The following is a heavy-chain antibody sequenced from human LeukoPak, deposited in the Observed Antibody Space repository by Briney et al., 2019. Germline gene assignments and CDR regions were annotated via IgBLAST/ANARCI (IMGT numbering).Heavy chain of an antibody. CDR3: ARVSIVWGSMGYYYMDV. J-gene: IGHJ6*03. CDR2: IYYSGST. D-gene: IGHD3-16*01. Sequence: PSETLSLTCTVSGYSISSGYYWGWIRQPPGKGLEWIGSIYYSGSTYYNPSLKSRVTISVDTSKNQFSLKLSSVTAADTAVYYCARVSIVWGSMGYYYMDVWGKGTTVTVSS. V-gene: IGHV4-38-2*02. CDR1: GYSISSGYY.